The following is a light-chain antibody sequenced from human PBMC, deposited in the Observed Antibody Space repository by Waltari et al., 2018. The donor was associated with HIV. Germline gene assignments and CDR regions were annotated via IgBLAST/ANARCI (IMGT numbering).Light chain of an antibody. CDR2: DAS. CDR3: QQFIFWPFT. Sequence: EIVMTQSPVTLSVSLGERATLSCRASQSVSSYLAWYQQKPGQAPRLLIYDASSRATGVPARFTGSGSGTEFTLTISSLQSEDFAVYYCQQFIFWPFTFGQGTNLEI. CDR1: QSVSSY. V-gene: IGKV3-15*01. J-gene: IGKJ2*01.